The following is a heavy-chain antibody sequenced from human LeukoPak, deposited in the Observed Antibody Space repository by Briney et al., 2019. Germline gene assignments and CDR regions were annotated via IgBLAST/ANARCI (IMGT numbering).Heavy chain of an antibody. CDR2: ISGSGGVT. CDR1: GFTFSSYG. V-gene: IGHV3-23*01. J-gene: IGHJ4*02. D-gene: IGHD3-16*02. CDR3: AKGGSYRSQPYFDY. Sequence: GGSLRLSCAASGFTFSSYGMNWVRQPPGKGLEWVSAISGSGGVTYYVDSVKGRFTISRDNSKNTVYLQMNSLRAEDTAVYYCAKGGSYRSQPYFDYWGQGTPVTVSS.